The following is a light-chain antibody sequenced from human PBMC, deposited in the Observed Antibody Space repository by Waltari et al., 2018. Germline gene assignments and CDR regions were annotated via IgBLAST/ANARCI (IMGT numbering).Light chain of an antibody. V-gene: IGLV1-51*02. CDR1: SPNIANNY. CDR2: ENN. CDR3: GTWDSSLSAWV. Sequence: QSVLTQPPSVSAAPGQKVTISCSGSSPNIANNYLSWYQQLPGAAPKLLIYENNKRPSGIPDRLSGSKSGTSGTLGITGLQTGDEADYYCGTWDSSLSAWVFGGGTRLTVL. J-gene: IGLJ3*02.